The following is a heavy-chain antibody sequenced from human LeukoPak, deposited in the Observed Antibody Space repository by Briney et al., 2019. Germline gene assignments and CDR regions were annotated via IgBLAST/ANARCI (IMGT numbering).Heavy chain of an antibody. D-gene: IGHD3-10*01. Sequence: SETLSLTCAVYGGSFSDYYWNWIRQPPGKGLEWIGEINQSGSTNYNPSLKSRVTLSVDTSKNQFSLKLSSVTAADTAVYHCARASSGLWFGELLHFDYWGQGTLVTVSS. CDR1: GGSFSDYY. CDR2: INQSGST. CDR3: ARASSGLWFGELLHFDY. V-gene: IGHV4-34*01. J-gene: IGHJ4*02.